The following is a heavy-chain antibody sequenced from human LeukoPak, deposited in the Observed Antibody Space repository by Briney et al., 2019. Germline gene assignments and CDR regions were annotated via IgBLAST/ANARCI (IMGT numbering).Heavy chain of an antibody. V-gene: IGHV1-18*01. Sequence: ASVKVSCKASGYTFTSYGISWVRQAPGQGLEWMGWISAYNGNTNYAQKLQGRVIMTTDTSTSTAYMELRSLRSDDTAVYYCAIDYSNYGGFDYWGQGTLVTVSS. CDR3: AIDYSNYGGFDY. D-gene: IGHD4-11*01. J-gene: IGHJ4*02. CDR1: GYTFTSYG. CDR2: ISAYNGNT.